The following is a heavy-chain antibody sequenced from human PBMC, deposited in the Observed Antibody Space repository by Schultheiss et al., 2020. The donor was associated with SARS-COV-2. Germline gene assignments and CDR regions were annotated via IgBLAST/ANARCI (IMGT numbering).Heavy chain of an antibody. V-gene: IGHV5-10-1*04. Sequence: GESLKISCKGSGYSFTSYWIGWVRQMPGKGLEWMGRIDPSDSYTNYSPSFQGQVTISADKSISTAYLQWSSLKASDTAMYYCAISRGQVESGAFDIWGQGTMVTVSS. CDR2: IDPSDSYT. D-gene: IGHD3-10*01. CDR3: AISRGQVESGAFDI. CDR1: GYSFTSYW. J-gene: IGHJ3*02.